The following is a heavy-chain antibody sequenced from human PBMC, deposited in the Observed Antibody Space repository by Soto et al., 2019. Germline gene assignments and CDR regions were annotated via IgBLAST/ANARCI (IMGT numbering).Heavy chain of an antibody. Sequence: ASVKVSCKASGYTFTSYAMNWVRQAPGQGLEWMGIINPSGGSTSYAQKFQGRVTMTRDTSTSTVYMELSSLRSEDTAAYYCARDRSGIAAAGPHYWGQGTLVTVSS. J-gene: IGHJ4*02. CDR3: ARDRSGIAAAGPHY. CDR1: GYTFTSYA. CDR2: INPSGGST. D-gene: IGHD6-13*01. V-gene: IGHV1-46*01.